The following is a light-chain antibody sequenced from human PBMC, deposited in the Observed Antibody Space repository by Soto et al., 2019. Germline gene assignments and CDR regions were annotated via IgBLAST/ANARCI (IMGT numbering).Light chain of an antibody. CDR3: QQYGSSPYT. CDR2: GAS. CDR1: QSLSTN. Sequence: EIVMTQSPATLSVSPGERATLSCRASQSLSTNLAWYQQKPGQAPRLLIYGASTRATAIPARFSGSGSGTEFTLTISSLQSEDFAVYYCQQYGSSPYTFGLGTKLEIK. V-gene: IGKV3-15*01. J-gene: IGKJ2*01.